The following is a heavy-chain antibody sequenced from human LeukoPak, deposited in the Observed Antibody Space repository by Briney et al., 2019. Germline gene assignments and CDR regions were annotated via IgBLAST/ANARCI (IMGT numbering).Heavy chain of an antibody. CDR3: ARQFEQWLVPGEFDY. CDR2: IYHSGST. V-gene: IGHV4-38-2*01. J-gene: IGHJ4*02. Sequence: SETLSLTCAVSGYSISSGYYWGWIRPPPGKGLEWIGSIYHSGSTYYNPSLKSRVTISVDTSKNHFSLKLSSVTAADTAVYYCARQFEQWLVPGEFDYWGQGTLVTVSS. D-gene: IGHD6-19*01. CDR1: GYSISSGYY.